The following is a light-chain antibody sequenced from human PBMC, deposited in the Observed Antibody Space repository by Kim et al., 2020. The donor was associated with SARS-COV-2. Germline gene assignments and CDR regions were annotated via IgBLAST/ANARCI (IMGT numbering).Light chain of an antibody. V-gene: IGLV2-8*01. CDR3: SSYAGSKIVV. CDR1: SSDMGAYNF. Sequence: GQSCTISCTGNSSDMGAYNFVSWYQQHPGKAPKLMIYEVNKRPSGVPDRFSGSTSGNMASLSVSGLQAEDEADYFCSSYAGSKIVVFGGGTQLTVL. J-gene: IGLJ2*01. CDR2: EVN.